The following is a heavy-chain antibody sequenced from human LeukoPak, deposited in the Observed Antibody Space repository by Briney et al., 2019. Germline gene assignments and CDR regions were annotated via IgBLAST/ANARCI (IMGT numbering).Heavy chain of an antibody. Sequence: ASVKVSCKASGCTFTSSAMQWVRRARGQRLEWIGGIVVGSGNTNYAQKFQERVTITRDMSTSTAYMELSSLRSEDTAVYYCAADLYYDSSGQFLDIWGQGTMVTVSS. CDR3: AADLYYDSSGQFLDI. CDR1: GCTFTSSA. CDR2: IVVGSGNT. V-gene: IGHV1-58*02. J-gene: IGHJ3*02. D-gene: IGHD3-22*01.